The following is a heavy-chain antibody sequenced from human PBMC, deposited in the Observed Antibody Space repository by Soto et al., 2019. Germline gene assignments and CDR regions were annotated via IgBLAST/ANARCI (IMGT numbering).Heavy chain of an antibody. V-gene: IGHV3-23*01. D-gene: IGHD5-12*01. J-gene: IGHJ5*02. CDR2: ISGDGGST. CDR1: GFTFINYA. Sequence: GGSLRLSCEVSGFTFINYAMTWVRQPPGKRLEWVSGISGDGGSTYYARSVKGRFTISRDNPKNTLFLEMNTLKFEDTAVYYCAREGGGGSYNSLGLWGQGILVTVSS. CDR3: AREGGGGSYNSLGL.